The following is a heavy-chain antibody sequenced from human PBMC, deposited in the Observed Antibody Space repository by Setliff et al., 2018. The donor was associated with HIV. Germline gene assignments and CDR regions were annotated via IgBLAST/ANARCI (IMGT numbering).Heavy chain of an antibody. Sequence: LSLTCAISGDSVSSKSAAWNWLRQSPSRGLEWLGRTYYRSKWSSDYAPFVKSRVTINPDTSKNKFSLQLNSVTAADTAVYYCASSDTDEPYSGFDPWGQGVLVTVSS. D-gene: IGHD1-26*01. J-gene: IGHJ5*02. V-gene: IGHV6-1*01. CDR1: GDSVSSKSAA. CDR2: TYYRSKWSS. CDR3: ASSDTDEPYSGFDP.